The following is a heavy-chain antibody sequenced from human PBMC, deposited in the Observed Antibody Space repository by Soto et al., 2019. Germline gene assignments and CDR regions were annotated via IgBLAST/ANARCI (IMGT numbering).Heavy chain of an antibody. D-gene: IGHD2-2*01. CDR2: INAGNGNT. V-gene: IGHV1-3*01. CDR3: ARDGYCSSTSCFYHYYGMDV. Sequence: GASVKVSCKASGYTFTSYAMHWVRQAPGQRLEWMGWINAGNGNTKYSQKFRGRVTITRDTSASTAYMELSSLRSEDTAVYYCARDGYCSSTSCFYHYYGMDVWGQGTTVTVSS. J-gene: IGHJ6*02. CDR1: GYTFTSYA.